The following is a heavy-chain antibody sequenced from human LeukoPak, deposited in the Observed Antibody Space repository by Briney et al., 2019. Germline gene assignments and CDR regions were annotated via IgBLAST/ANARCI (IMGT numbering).Heavy chain of an antibody. Sequence: SQTLSLTCTVSGGSISSGSYYWSWIRQPAGKGLEWIGRIYTSGSTNYNPSLKSRVTISVDTSKNQFSLKLSSVTAADTAVYYCARHDPYDFWSGPTYWGQGTLVTVSS. V-gene: IGHV4-61*02. D-gene: IGHD3-3*01. J-gene: IGHJ4*02. CDR2: IYTSGST. CDR3: ARHDPYDFWSGPTY. CDR1: GGSISSGSYY.